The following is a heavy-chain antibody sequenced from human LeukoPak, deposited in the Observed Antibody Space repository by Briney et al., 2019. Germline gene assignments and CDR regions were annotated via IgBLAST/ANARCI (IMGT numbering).Heavy chain of an antibody. J-gene: IGHJ1*01. CDR2: IGSDGRT. V-gene: IGHV3-74*01. D-gene: IGHD3-22*01. CDR3: ARAPSEIGGYYPEYFRH. Sequence: GGSLRLSCAAAGFTFSNYWMHWVRQAPGKGLVWVSRIGSDGRTNYADSVKGRFTISRDNAKNTVSLQMNSLRAEDTGVYYCARAPSEIGGYYPEYFRHWGQGTLVTVSS. CDR1: GFTFSNYW.